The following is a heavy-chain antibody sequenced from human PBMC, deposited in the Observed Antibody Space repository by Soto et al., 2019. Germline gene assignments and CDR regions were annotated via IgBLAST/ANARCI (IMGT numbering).Heavy chain of an antibody. J-gene: IGHJ4*02. V-gene: IGHV3-23*01. CDR3: TKRVGYYFDY. Sequence: EVQLLESGGGLVQPGGSLRLSCAASGFTFSSYAMSWVRQAPGKGLEWVSTISNNGDNTYYADSVKGRFTISRDDSKSTRHLQMNSLRAEDTAVYYCTKRVGYYFDYWGQGTLVTVSS. CDR2: ISNNGDNT. CDR1: GFTFSSYA.